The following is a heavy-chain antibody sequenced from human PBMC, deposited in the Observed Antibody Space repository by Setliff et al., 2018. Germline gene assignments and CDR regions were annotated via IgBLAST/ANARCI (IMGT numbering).Heavy chain of an antibody. CDR1: GLTFTSKW. V-gene: IGHV3-74*01. CDR2: INGDGSIT. CDR3: ARDPRDGSSSPMADN. J-gene: IGHJ4*02. D-gene: IGHD3-10*01. Sequence: GGSLRLSCAASGLTFTSKWMHWVRQAPGKGLVWVSRINGDGSITSYADSVRGRFTISRDSSKNTLYLQMNSLRVEDTAVYFCARDPRDGSSSPMADNWGQGTLVTVSS.